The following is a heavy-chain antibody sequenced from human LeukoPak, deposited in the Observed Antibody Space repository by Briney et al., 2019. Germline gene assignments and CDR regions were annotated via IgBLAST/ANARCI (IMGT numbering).Heavy chain of an antibody. Sequence: ASVKVSCKASGYTFVGYYLHWVRQAPGQGLEWMGWISAYNGNTNYAQKLQGRVTMTTDTSTSTAYMELRSLRSDDTAVYYCARRPYSSGSYFYWGQGTLVTVSS. CDR2: ISAYNGNT. D-gene: IGHD1-26*01. J-gene: IGHJ4*02. CDR3: ARRPYSSGSYFY. V-gene: IGHV1-18*04. CDR1: GYTFVGYY.